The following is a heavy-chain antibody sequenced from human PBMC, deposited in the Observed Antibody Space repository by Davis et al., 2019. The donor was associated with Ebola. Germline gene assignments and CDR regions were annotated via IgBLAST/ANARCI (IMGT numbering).Heavy chain of an antibody. CDR1: GFTVSSNY. CDR3: ARASDSFAYYYYGMDV. Sequence: GESLKISCAASGFTVSSNYMSWVRQAPGKGLEWVSVIYSGGSTYYADSVKGRFTISRDNSKNTLYLQMNSLRAEDTAVYYCARASDSFAYYYYGMDVWGQGTTVTVSS. CDR2: IYSGGST. J-gene: IGHJ6*02. V-gene: IGHV3-66*01. D-gene: IGHD2-21*01.